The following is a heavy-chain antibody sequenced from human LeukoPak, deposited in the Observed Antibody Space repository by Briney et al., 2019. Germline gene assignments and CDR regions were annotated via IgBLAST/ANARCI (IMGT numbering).Heavy chain of an antibody. Sequence: GGSLRLSCAASGFTFSSYSMNWVRQAPGKGLEWVSSISSSSYIYYADSVKGRFTISRDNAKNSLYLQMNSLRAEDTAVYYCARDSVLMVSYGMDVWGQGTTVTVSS. J-gene: IGHJ6*02. CDR2: ISSSSYI. CDR3: ARDSVLMVSYGMDV. D-gene: IGHD2-8*01. CDR1: GFTFSSYS. V-gene: IGHV3-21*01.